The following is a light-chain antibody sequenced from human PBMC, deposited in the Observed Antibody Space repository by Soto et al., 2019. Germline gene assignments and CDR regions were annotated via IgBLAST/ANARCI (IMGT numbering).Light chain of an antibody. CDR1: HSVSSN. CDR2: GPS. CDR3: QQYNNLPRT. Sequence: EIVMKPSTATLSVYPGERATLSCRASHSVSSNLAWYQQKPGQTPRLLIYGPSTRATGIPARFSGSGSETEFTLIINSLQSEDYAVYYCQQYNNLPRTFGGGTKVDI. V-gene: IGKV3-15*01. J-gene: IGKJ4*01.